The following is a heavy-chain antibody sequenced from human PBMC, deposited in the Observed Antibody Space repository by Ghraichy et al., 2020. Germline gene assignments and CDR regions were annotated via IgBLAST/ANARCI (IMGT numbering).Heavy chain of an antibody. Sequence: SETLSLTCAVHGGSFSGYYWSWVRQPPGKGLEWIGEINPSGGTKYDPSLKSRATISVDMSKRQFSLRLTSVTAADTAVYYCASHPSVDYWGQGTLVTVSS. CDR1: GGSFSGYY. V-gene: IGHV4-34*01. J-gene: IGHJ4*02. CDR3: ASHPSVDY. CDR2: INPSGGT.